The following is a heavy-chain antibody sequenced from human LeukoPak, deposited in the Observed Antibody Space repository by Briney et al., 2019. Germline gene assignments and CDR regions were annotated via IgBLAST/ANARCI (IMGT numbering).Heavy chain of an antibody. CDR2: INTDGRTT. J-gene: IGHJ4*02. Sequence: PGGSLRLSCAASGFTFSSYWMHWVRQAPGKGLVWVSLINTDGRTTRDADSVKGRFTISRHNAKHTLYLQMNSLRAEDTAVYYCARRNLGYCSAGSCLKGHFDSWGQGTLVTVSS. CDR3: ARRNLGYCSAGSCLKGHFDS. V-gene: IGHV3-74*01. CDR1: GFTFSSYW. D-gene: IGHD2-15*01.